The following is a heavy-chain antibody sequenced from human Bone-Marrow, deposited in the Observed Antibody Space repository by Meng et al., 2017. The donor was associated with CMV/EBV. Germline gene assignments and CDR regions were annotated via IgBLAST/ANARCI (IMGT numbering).Heavy chain of an antibody. CDR1: GGSISSYY. V-gene: IGHV4-59*01. CDR2: IYYSGST. CDR3: ARDCSSTSCYTPRYGMDV. Sequence: SETLSLTCTVSGGSISSYYWSWIRQPPGKGLEWIGYIYYSGSTIYNPSLKSRVTISVDTSKNQFSLKLSSVTAADTAVYYCARDCSSTSCYTPRYGMDVWGQGTTVTVSS. D-gene: IGHD2-2*02. J-gene: IGHJ6*02.